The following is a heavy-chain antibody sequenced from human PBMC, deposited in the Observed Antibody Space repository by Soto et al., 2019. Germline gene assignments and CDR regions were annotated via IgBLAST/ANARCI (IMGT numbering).Heavy chain of an antibody. D-gene: IGHD6-13*01. CDR2: IYYSGST. V-gene: IGHV4-31*03. CDR1: GGSISSGGYY. J-gene: IGHJ4*02. CDR3: AYIARIAAAEDD. Sequence: HVQLQESGPGLVKPSQTLSLTCTVSGGSISSGGYYWSWIRQHPGKGLEWIGYIYYSGSTYYNPSLMSRVTISVDTYKNQFSLKLSSVTAADTAVYYCAYIARIAAAEDDWGQGTLVTVST.